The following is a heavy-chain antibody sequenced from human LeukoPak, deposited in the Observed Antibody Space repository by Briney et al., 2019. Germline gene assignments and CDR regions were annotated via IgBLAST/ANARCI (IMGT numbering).Heavy chain of an antibody. CDR3: VGEEYGTGSYYKSSD. CDR2: VYYTGSYTGTT. Sequence: PSETLSLTCIVSDGSISSSSFYWGWIRQPPGKGLEWIGSVYYTGSYTGTTYYNPSLESRVTVSVDTSKNLCSLKLTSVTAADTAVYYCVGEEYGTGSYYKSSDWGQGTLVTVSS. D-gene: IGHD3-10*01. V-gene: IGHV4-39*01. J-gene: IGHJ4*02. CDR1: DGSISSSSFY.